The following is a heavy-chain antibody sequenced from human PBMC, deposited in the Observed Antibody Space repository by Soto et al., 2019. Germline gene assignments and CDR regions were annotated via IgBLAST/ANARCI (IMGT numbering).Heavy chain of an antibody. J-gene: IGHJ4*02. CDR1: GGSIISGY. D-gene: IGHD2-15*01. V-gene: IGHV4-59*01. Sequence: SETLSLTCTVSGGSIISGYWSWIRQPPGKGLEWIGNISYSGNTNYNPSLKSRVTMSVDTPKNQFSLRLSSVTTADTAVYYCAGLRGYAGSPIDYWGQGTLVNVSS. CDR2: ISYSGNT. CDR3: AGLRGYAGSPIDY.